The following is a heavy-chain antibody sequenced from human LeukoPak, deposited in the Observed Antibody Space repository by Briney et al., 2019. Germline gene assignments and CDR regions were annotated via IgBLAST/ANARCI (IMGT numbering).Heavy chain of an antibody. CDR3: ARELLWFGELFQYYFDY. V-gene: IGHV3-30-3*01. CDR1: GFTFSSYA. Sequence: PGGSLRLSCAASGFTFSSYAMHWVRQAPGKGLEWVAVISYDGSNKYYADSVKGRFTISRDNSKNTLYLQMNSLRAEDTAVYYCARELLWFGELFQYYFDYWGRGTLVTVSS. D-gene: IGHD3-10*01. CDR2: ISYDGSNK. J-gene: IGHJ4*02.